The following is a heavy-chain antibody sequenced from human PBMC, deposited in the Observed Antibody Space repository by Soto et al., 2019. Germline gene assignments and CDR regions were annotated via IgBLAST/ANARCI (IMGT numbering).Heavy chain of an antibody. CDR3: ARGPTLINPGEH. V-gene: IGHV1-2*02. CDR2: VHPNSGST. D-gene: IGHD4-17*01. CDR1: GYTFTGYS. Sequence: QVQLVQSGTEVKKPGASVKVSCKASGYTFTGYSVHWVRQAPGQGLEWMGCVHPNSGSTNYEQKFQGRVTITRDTSISSAYMELTRLRSDDTAVYYCARGPTLINPGEHWGQGSLVTVSS. J-gene: IGHJ1*01.